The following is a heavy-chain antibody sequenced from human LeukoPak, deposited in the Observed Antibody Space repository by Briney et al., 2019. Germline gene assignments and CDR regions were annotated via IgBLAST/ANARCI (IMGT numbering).Heavy chain of an antibody. Sequence: SETLSLTCTVSGGSISSYYWSWIRQPPGKGLEWIGYIYYSGSTNYNPSLKSRVTISVDTSKNQFSLKLRSATAADTAVYYCARVTGYRIEDYFDYWGQGTLVTVSS. CDR1: GGSISSYY. D-gene: IGHD6-13*01. J-gene: IGHJ4*02. CDR3: ARVTGYRIEDYFDY. CDR2: IYYSGST. V-gene: IGHV4-59*01.